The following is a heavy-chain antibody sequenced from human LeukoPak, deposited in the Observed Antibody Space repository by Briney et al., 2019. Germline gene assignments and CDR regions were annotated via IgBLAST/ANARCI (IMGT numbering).Heavy chain of an antibody. Sequence: TLSLTCTVSGGSTRSVGYYWNWIRQHPGKGLEWIGYISYSGSTKYNPSLKSRVTISVDTSQNQFSLKLTSVTAADTAVYYCARDRYYDFWSGSNWFDPWGQGTLVTVSS. D-gene: IGHD3-3*01. V-gene: IGHV4-31*03. J-gene: IGHJ5*02. CDR2: ISYSGST. CDR3: ARDRYYDFWSGSNWFDP. CDR1: GGSTRSVGYY.